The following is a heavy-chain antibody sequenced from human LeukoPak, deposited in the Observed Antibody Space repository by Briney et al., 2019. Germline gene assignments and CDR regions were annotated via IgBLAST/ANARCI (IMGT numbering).Heavy chain of an antibody. CDR2: IRYDGSNK. J-gene: IGHJ4*02. CDR1: GFTLSSYG. D-gene: IGHD3-3*01. V-gene: IGHV3-30*02. Sequence: GGSLRLSCAASGFTLSSYGMHWVRQAPGKGLEWVAFIRYDGSNKYYADSVKGRFTISRDNSKNTLYLQMNSLRAEDTAVYYCAKDPRPHYDFWSGYFDYWGQGTLVTVSS. CDR3: AKDPRPHYDFWSGYFDY.